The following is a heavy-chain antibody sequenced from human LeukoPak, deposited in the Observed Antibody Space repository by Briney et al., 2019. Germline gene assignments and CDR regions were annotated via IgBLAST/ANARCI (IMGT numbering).Heavy chain of an antibody. CDR2: IWYDGSNK. J-gene: IGHJ4*02. Sequence: GGSLRLSCAASGFTFSSYGMHWVRQAPGKGLEWVAVIWYDGSNKYYADSVKGRFTISRDNSKNTLYLQMNSLRAEDTAVYYCARGIFYDSSGYLPHWGQGTLVTVSS. V-gene: IGHV3-33*01. CDR1: GFTFSSYG. D-gene: IGHD3-22*01. CDR3: ARGIFYDSSGYLPH.